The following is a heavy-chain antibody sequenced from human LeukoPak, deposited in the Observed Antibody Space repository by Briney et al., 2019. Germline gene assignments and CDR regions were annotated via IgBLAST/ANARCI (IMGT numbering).Heavy chain of an antibody. J-gene: IGHJ4*02. D-gene: IGHD6-25*01. CDR3: ARRATAVPGDY. CDR1: GFNVGSDY. CDR2: LFSGGNR. V-gene: IGHV3-66*02. Sequence: GGSLRLSCAASGFNVGSDYMNWVRQAPGKGLEWVSVLFSGGNRYYADSVQGRFTISRDDSRNILYLQMNSLRPEDTAVYNCARRATAVPGDYWGQGTLVTVSS.